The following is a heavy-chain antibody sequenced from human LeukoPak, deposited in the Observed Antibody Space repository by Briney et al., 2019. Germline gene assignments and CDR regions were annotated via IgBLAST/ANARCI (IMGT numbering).Heavy chain of an antibody. D-gene: IGHD3/OR15-3a*01. V-gene: IGHV1-24*01. Sequence: ASVKVSYKVSGYTVTELSMQWVRQAPGKGLEWMGGFDPEDGEKMYAQKFQGRVTMTEDTSTDTAYMELSSLRSEDTAVYYCATGPVAWTAGFDYWGQGTLVTVSP. J-gene: IGHJ4*02. CDR2: FDPEDGEK. CDR3: ATGPVAWTAGFDY. CDR1: GYTVTELS.